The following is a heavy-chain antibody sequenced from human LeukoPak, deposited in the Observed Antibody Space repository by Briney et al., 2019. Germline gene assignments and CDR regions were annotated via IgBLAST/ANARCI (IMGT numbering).Heavy chain of an antibody. J-gene: IGHJ4*02. CDR3: AKDPPEAPDY. D-gene: IGHD1-14*01. V-gene: IGHV3-30*02. CDR1: GFTFNNCG. CDR2: IRYDGSNK. Sequence: GGSLRLSCAASGFTFNNCGMSWVRQAPGKGLEWVAFIRYDGSNKYYADSVKGRFTISRDNSKNTLYLQMNSLRAEDTAVYYCAKDPPEAPDYWGQGTLVTVSS.